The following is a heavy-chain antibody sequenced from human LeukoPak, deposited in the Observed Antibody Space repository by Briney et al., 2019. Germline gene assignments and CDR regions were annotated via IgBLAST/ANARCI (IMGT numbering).Heavy chain of an antibody. CDR3: AREGRVVKHRPPGPSEKTITIVS. J-gene: IGHJ4*02. D-gene: IGHD3-3*01. CDR1: GGSISSGGYY. CDR2: IYHSGST. V-gene: IGHV4-30-2*01. Sequence: PSQTLSLTCTVSGGSISSGGYYWSWIRQPPGKGLEWIGYIYHSGSTYYNPSLKSRVTISVDRSKNQFSLKLSSVTAADTAVYYCAREGRVVKHRPPGPSEKTITIVSWGQGTLVTVSS.